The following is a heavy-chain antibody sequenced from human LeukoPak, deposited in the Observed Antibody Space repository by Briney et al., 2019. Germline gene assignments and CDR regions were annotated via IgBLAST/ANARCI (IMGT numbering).Heavy chain of an antibody. CDR1: GFTFSNAW. V-gene: IGHV3-15*01. CDR3: TTAGNYYGSGSYYNGDYYYYMDV. Sequence: GGSLRLSCAASGFTFSNAWMSWVRQAPGKGLEWVGRIKSKTDGGTTDYAAPVKGRFTISRDDSKNTLYLQMNSLKTEDTAVYYCTTAGNYYGSGSYYNGDYYYYMDVWGKGTTVTVSS. D-gene: IGHD3-10*01. J-gene: IGHJ6*03. CDR2: IKSKTDGGTT.